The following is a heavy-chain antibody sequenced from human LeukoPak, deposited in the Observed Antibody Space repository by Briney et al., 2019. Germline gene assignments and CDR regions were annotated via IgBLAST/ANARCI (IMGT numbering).Heavy chain of an antibody. D-gene: IGHD3-16*01. CDR1: GYTFTSYG. CDR3: ARGSSYGFSMGY. J-gene: IGHJ4*02. CDR2: ISTYNGDT. V-gene: IGHV1-18*01. Sequence: ASVKVSCKASGYTFTSYGINWVRQAPEQGLEWMGWISTYNGDTNYAQKLQGRVTMTTDTSTSTAYMELRSLRSDDTVVYYCARGSSYGFSMGYWGQGTLVTVSS.